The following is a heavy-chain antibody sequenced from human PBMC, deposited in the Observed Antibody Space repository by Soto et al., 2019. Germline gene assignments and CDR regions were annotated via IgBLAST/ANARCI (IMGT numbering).Heavy chain of an antibody. D-gene: IGHD3-22*01. V-gene: IGHV3-30-3*01. Sequence: PRGSLRLSCAASGFTLGGYAMHWVRQAPGKGLEWVAVISYDGSKDDYADSVRGRFTISRDNSENTVYLEMNSLTVEDTAVYYCAKDQWDSSGYPYSFEYWGTGPLVTVSS. CDR1: GFTLGGYA. CDR3: AKDQWDSSGYPYSFEY. CDR2: ISYDGSKD. J-gene: IGHJ4*02.